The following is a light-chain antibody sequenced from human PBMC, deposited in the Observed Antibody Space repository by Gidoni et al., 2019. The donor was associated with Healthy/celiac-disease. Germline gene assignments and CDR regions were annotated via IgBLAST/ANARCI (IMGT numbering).Light chain of an antibody. V-gene: IGLV1-47*01. CDR2: RNN. Sequence: QSVLTQPPPASGTPGQRVTISCSGSSSNIGSNYVYWYQQLPGTAPKRLIYRNNQRPSGVPDRFSGSKSGTSASLAISGLRSEDEADYYCAAWDDSLSGLYVFGTGTKVTVL. CDR3: AAWDDSLSGLYV. CDR1: SSNIGSNY. J-gene: IGLJ1*01.